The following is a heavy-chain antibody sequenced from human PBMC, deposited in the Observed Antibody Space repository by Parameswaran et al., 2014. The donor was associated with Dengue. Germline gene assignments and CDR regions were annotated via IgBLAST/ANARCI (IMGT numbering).Heavy chain of an antibody. J-gene: IGHJ4*02. CDR2: IYYSGST. Sequence: PGKGLEWIGYIYYSGSTYYNPSLKSRVTISVDTSKNQFSLKLSSVTAADTAVYYCARVGGVSSGWLYYFDYWGQGTLVTVSS. D-gene: IGHD6-19*01. V-gene: IGHV4-31*02. CDR3: ARVGGVSSGWLYYFDY.